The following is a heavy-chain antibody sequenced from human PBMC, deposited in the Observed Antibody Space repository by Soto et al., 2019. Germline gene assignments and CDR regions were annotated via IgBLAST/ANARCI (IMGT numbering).Heavy chain of an antibody. Sequence: SXTLSLTCAVSGYSISIGYHWGWIRQPPGKGLEWIGTIYHSGTTYYIPSLENRFAISLDTSKNQFSLQLTSVTASDTAVYYCARVNLEGNNAHIDSWGQGALATVSS. V-gene: IGHV4-38-2*01. CDR2: IYHSGTT. J-gene: IGHJ4*02. D-gene: IGHD2-2*01. CDR1: GYSISIGYH. CDR3: ARVNLEGNNAHIDS.